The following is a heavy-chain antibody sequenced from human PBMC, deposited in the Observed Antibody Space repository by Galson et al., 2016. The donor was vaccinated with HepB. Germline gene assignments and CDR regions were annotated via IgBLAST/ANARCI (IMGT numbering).Heavy chain of an antibody. V-gene: IGHV1-46*01. CDR1: GYTFTRYY. D-gene: IGHD5-18*01. CDR3: ARSYYMSTEGYRPFDS. Sequence: SVKVSCKASGYTFTRYYIHWVRQAPGQGLEWMGVINPSGGSTKDAQKFQGRVTMTRDTSTSTVYMELISLRSEDTAVYFCARSYYMSTEGYRPFDSWSQETLVTVSS. J-gene: IGHJ4*02. CDR2: INPSGGST.